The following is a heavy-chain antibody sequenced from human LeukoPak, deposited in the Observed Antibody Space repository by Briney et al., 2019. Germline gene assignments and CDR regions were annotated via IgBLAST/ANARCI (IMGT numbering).Heavy chain of an antibody. Sequence: SETLSLTCTVSGGSISSYYWSWIRQPAGKGLEWIGRIYTSGSTKYNPSLKSRVTISVDTSKNQFSLKLSSVTAADTAVYYCATQDIVVVPVVWGQGTLVTVSS. V-gene: IGHV4-4*07. J-gene: IGHJ4*02. CDR1: GGSISSYY. CDR3: ATQDIVVVPVV. D-gene: IGHD2-2*01. CDR2: IYTSGST.